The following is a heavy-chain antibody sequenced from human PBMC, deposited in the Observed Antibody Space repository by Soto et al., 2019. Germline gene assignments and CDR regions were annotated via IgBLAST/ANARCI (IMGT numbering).Heavy chain of an antibody. V-gene: IGHV3-30*18. D-gene: IGHD5-18*01. CDR3: AKGGGYSYGYDAFDI. CDR2: ISYDGSNK. Sequence: QVQLVESGGGVVQPGRSLRLSCAASGFTFSSYGMHWVRQAPGKGLEWVAVISYDGSNKYYADSVKGRFTISRDNSKNTLYLQMNSLRAEDTAVYYCAKGGGYSYGYDAFDIWGQGTMVTVSS. J-gene: IGHJ3*02. CDR1: GFTFSSYG.